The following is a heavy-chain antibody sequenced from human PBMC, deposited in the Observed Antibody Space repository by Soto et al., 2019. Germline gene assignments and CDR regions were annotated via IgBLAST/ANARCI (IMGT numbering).Heavy chain of an antibody. CDR1: GFTFSSYA. CDR2: ISGSGGST. J-gene: IGHJ6*02. V-gene: IGHV3-23*01. CDR3: AKVDGSAYGMDV. Sequence: PGGSLRLSCAASGFTFSSYATSWVRQAPGKGLEWVSAISGSGGSTYYADSVKGRFTISRDNSKNTLYLQMNSLRAEDTAVYYCAKVDGSAYGMDVWGQGTTVTVSS. D-gene: IGHD5-12*01.